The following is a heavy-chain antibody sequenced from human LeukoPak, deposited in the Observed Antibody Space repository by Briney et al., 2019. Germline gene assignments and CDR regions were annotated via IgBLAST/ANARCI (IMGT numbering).Heavy chain of an antibody. CDR3: AKDLSGEYYFDY. CDR2: IWYDGSNK. J-gene: IGHJ4*02. CDR1: GFTFSSYG. Sequence: GRSLRLSCAASGFTFSSYGMHWVRQVPGKGLEWVAVIWYDGSNKYYADSVKGRFTISRDNSKNTLYLQMNSLRAEDTAVYYCAKDLSGEYYFDYWGQGTLVTVSS. D-gene: IGHD3-10*01. V-gene: IGHV3-33*06.